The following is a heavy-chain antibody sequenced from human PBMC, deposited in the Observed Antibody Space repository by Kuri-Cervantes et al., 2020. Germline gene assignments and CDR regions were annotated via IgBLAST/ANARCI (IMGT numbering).Heavy chain of an antibody. J-gene: IGHJ4*02. CDR3: AKEGAIHIVVVY. V-gene: IGHV3-53*01. CDR2: IYSGGST. CDR1: GFTFSSNY. Sequence: GESLKISCAASGFTFSSNYMSWVRQAPGKGLEWVSIIYSGGSTYYADSVKDRFTISRDNSKNTLYLQMNSLRAEDTAVYYCAKEGAIHIVVVYWGQGTLVTVSS. D-gene: IGHD2-21*01.